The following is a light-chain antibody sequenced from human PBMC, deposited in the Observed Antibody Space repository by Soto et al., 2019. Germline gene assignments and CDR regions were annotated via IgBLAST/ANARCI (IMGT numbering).Light chain of an antibody. Sequence: EIVLTQSPATLSVSQGERATLSCRVSQSVSSNLAWYQQKPGQAPRLLIYGASTRATGIPARFSGSGSGTEFTLTISSLQSEDFAVYYCQQYNNWPPLTFGQGTRLEI. V-gene: IGKV3-15*01. CDR3: QQYNNWPPLT. J-gene: IGKJ5*01. CDR1: QSVSSN. CDR2: GAS.